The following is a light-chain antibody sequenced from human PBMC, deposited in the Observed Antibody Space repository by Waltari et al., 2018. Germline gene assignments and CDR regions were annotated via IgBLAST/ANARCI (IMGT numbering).Light chain of an antibody. CDR1: QNISSY. V-gene: IGKV1-39*01. J-gene: IGKJ4*01. Sequence: DIQMTQSPSSLSASVGDRVAITCRPSQNISSYLNWYQQKPGKAPKLLIYAASTLQRGVPWGFSGSGSGTYFTFTISSLQPEDSATYYCQQAHSVPLTFGGGTKVDVK. CDR3: QQAHSVPLT. CDR2: AAS.